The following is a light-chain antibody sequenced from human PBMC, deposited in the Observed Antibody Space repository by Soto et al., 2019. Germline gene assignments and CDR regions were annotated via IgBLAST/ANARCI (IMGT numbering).Light chain of an antibody. Sequence: IQMTQSPSSLSASVGDRVTITCRASQDIRSNLDWYQQKPGKAPKLLIYGVSNLQSGVPSRFSGSGSGTDFTLTISSLQPEDFATYYCLQDYNYPLTFGGGTKVDIK. CDR1: QDIRSN. J-gene: IGKJ4*01. CDR2: GVS. V-gene: IGKV1-6*02. CDR3: LQDYNYPLT.